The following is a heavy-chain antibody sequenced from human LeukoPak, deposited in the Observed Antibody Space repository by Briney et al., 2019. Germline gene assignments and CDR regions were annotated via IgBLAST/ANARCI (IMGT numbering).Heavy chain of an antibody. D-gene: IGHD1-26*01. J-gene: IGHJ6*03. Sequence: PGGSLRLSCAASGFTFSSYAMSWVRQAPGKGLEWVSVISGSGDTTNYADSVKGRFTISRDNSKNTLYLQMNSLRAEDTAVYYCAKDSGVWWELLHYYYMDVWGKGTTVTVSS. CDR3: AKDSGVWWELLHYYYMDV. V-gene: IGHV3-23*01. CDR1: GFTFSSYA. CDR2: ISGSGDTT.